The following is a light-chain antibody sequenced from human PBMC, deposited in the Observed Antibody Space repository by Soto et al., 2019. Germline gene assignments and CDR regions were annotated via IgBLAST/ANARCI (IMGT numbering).Light chain of an antibody. V-gene: IGLV2-14*01. J-gene: IGLJ3*02. CDR2: EVS. CDR3: SSYTSSSTKG. CDR1: SSDVGGYNY. Sequence: QSVLTQPASVSGSPGQSITISCTGTSSDVGGYNYVSWYQQHPGKAPKLMICEVSNRPSGVSNRFSGSKSGNTASLTISGLQAEYEADYYCSSYTSSSTKGFGGGTKVTVL.